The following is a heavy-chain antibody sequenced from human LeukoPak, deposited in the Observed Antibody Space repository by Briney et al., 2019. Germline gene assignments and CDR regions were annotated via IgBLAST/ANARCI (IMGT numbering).Heavy chain of an antibody. V-gene: IGHV3-30*02. CDR2: IRYDGRNK. CDR1: GLTFSNYG. Sequence: GGSLRLSCAAAGLTFSNYGMHWVRQAPGKGLQWVAYIRYDGRNKYSADSVKGRFTISRDNSKNTLYLQMNSLRAEDTAVYYCAKEYGYKGYDYWGQGTLVTVSS. CDR3: AKEYGYKGYDY. D-gene: IGHD5-24*01. J-gene: IGHJ4*02.